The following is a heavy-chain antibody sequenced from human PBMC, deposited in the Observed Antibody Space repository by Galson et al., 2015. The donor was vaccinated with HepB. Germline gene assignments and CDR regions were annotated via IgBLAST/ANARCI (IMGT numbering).Heavy chain of an antibody. CDR1: GYTFTSYG. CDR3: AREVRRMGGSYYWYFDL. CDR2: ISAYNGNT. Sequence: SVKVSCKASGYTFTSYGISWVRQAPGQGLEWMGWISAYNGNTNYAQKLQGRVTMTTDTSTSTAYMELRSLRSDDTAVYYCAREVRRMGGSYYWYFDLWGRGTLVTVSS. D-gene: IGHD1-26*01. V-gene: IGHV1-18*01. J-gene: IGHJ2*01.